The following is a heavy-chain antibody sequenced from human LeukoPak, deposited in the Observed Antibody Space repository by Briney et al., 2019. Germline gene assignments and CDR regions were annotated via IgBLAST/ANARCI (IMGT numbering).Heavy chain of an antibody. J-gene: IGHJ1*01. Sequence: GVALRLSCAASGFTFSSYAMRWVRQAPGKGLEWVSSTTDSGSRTYYADSVKGRFTISRDNSKNMLYLQMNSLRAEDTAVYYCAKGGAMADKYYQEWGQGTLVTVCS. CDR2: TTDSGSRT. D-gene: IGHD6-19*01. V-gene: IGHV3-23*01. CDR3: AKGGAMADKYYQE. CDR1: GFTFSSYA.